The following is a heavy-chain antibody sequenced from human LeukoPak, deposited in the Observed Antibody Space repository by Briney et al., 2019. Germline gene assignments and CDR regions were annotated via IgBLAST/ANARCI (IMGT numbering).Heavy chain of an antibody. D-gene: IGHD3-22*01. CDR2: IYTSGST. V-gene: IGHV4-4*07. Sequence: SETLSLTCTVSGGSISNYYWTWIRQPAGKGLEWIGRIYTSGSTNYNPSLKSRDTMSVDTSNNQLSLKLSSVTAADTAVYYCARASAGYWFDPWGQGTLVTVSS. J-gene: IGHJ5*02. CDR1: GGSISNYY. CDR3: ARASAGYWFDP.